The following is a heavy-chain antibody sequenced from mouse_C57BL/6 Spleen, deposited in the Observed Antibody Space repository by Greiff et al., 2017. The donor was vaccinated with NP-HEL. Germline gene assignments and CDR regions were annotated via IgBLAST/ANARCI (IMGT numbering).Heavy chain of an antibody. CDR3: ARGAYYYGSSWGAY. CDR1: GYTFTSYW. J-gene: IGHJ3*01. D-gene: IGHD1-1*01. Sequence: VQLQQPGAELVKPGASVKMSCKASGYTFTSYWITWVKQRPGQGLEWIGDIYPGSGSTNYNEKFKSKATLTVDTSSSTAYMQLSSLTSEDSAVYYCARGAYYYGSSWGAYWGQGTLVTVSA. CDR2: IYPGSGST. V-gene: IGHV1-55*01.